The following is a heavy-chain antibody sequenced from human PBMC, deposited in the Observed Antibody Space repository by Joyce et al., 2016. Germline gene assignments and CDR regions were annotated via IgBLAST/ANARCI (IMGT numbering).Heavy chain of an antibody. CDR1: GGSISSNSYY. CDR3: ARDQGMVRGVTYFHY. Sequence: QLQLQESGPGLVKPSETLSLTCTVSGGSISSNSYYWGWIRQPPGKGLEWIGSINYRGSTYYNPSLKSRVTISVDTSENQFSLKLSSVTAADTAVYYCARDQGMVRGVTYFHYWGQGTLVTVSS. D-gene: IGHD3-10*01. CDR2: INYRGST. V-gene: IGHV4-39*07. J-gene: IGHJ4*02.